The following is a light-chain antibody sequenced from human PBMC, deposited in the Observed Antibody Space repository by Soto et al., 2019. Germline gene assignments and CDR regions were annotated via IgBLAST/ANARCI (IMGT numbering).Light chain of an antibody. Sequence: QSALTQPASVSGSPGQSITISCTGTSSDIGGYNYVSWYQQYPGKAPKLMIFGVSDRPSGVSNRFSGSKSGTTASLTISGLQDEDEAYYYCSSYKTSSTVVVFGGGTKLTVL. J-gene: IGLJ2*01. CDR2: GVS. V-gene: IGLV2-14*01. CDR1: SSDIGGYNY. CDR3: SSYKTSSTVVV.